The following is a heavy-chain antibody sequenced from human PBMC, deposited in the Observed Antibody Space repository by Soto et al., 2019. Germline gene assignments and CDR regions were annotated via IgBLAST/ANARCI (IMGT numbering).Heavy chain of an antibody. D-gene: IGHD5-12*01. CDR3: ARLRRDGYNPDAFDI. CDR2: ISCSSSYI. V-gene: IGHV3-21*01. CDR1: GFTFSSYS. Sequence: GSLRLSCAASGFTFSSYSMNWVRQAPGKGLEWVSSISCSSSYIYYADSVKGRFTISRDNAKNSLYLQMNSLRAEDTAVYYCARLRRDGYNPDAFDIWGQGTMVTVSS. J-gene: IGHJ3*02.